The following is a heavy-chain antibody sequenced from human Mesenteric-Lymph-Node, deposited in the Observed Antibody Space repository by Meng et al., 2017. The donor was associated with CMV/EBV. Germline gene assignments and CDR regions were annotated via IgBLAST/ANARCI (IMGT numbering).Heavy chain of an antibody. Sequence: SETLSLTCNVSGGPISSSSHYWGWIRQPPRKGLEWIGSVYYSGRTHYNLSLKSRVTISVDMSKNQFSLKLSSVTAADTAVYFCAREGVVPGGIIGEDNWFDPWGQGTLVTVSS. D-gene: IGHD2-2*02. CDR3: AREGVVPGGIIGEDNWFDP. V-gene: IGHV4-39*07. J-gene: IGHJ5*02. CDR1: GGPISSSSHY. CDR2: VYYSGRT.